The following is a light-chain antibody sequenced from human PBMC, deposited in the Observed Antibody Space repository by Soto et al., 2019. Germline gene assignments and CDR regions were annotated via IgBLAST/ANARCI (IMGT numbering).Light chain of an antibody. Sequence: QSVLTQPPSASGSPGQSVTISCTGTSSDVGVYNYVSWYQQHPGKAPKLMIYEVSKRPSGVPDHFSGSKSGNTASLTVSGLQAEDEADYYCSSFAGNNNLVFGGGTKLTVL. CDR2: EVS. CDR3: SSFAGNNNLV. V-gene: IGLV2-8*01. CDR1: SSDVGVYNY. J-gene: IGLJ2*01.